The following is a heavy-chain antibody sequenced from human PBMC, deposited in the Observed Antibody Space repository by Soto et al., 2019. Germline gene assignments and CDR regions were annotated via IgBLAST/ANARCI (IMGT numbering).Heavy chain of an antibody. Sequence: GGSLRLSWATSGLTFSNYAMSWVRQAPGGGLEWVSSMSGSSSTTYYADSVRGRFTISRDRSKNTLYLQMSSLRAEDTALYYCAKNQERELPRVIDFWGQGTLVTVSS. J-gene: IGHJ4*02. V-gene: IGHV3-23*01. CDR1: GLTFSNYA. D-gene: IGHD1-7*01. CDR2: MSGSSSTT. CDR3: AKNQERELPRVIDF.